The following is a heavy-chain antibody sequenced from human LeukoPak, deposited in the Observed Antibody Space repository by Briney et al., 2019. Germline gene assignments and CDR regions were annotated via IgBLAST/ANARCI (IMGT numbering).Heavy chain of an antibody. CDR3: ARDITLYGSGSYFAFDI. CDR1: GYTSTGYY. J-gene: IGHJ3*02. Sequence: GASVKVSCKASGYTSTGYYMHWVRQAPGQGLEWMGWINPNSGGTNYAQKFQGRVTMTRDTSISTAYMELSRLRSDDTAVYYCARDITLYGSGSYFAFDIWGQGTMVTVSS. D-gene: IGHD3-10*01. V-gene: IGHV1-2*02. CDR2: INPNSGGT.